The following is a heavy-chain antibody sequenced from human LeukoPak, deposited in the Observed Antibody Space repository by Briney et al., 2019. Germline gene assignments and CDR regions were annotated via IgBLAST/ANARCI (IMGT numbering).Heavy chain of an antibody. V-gene: IGHV1-46*01. D-gene: IGHD1-26*01. CDR1: GYTFTSYY. CDR3: AGAEVGATHLDY. CDR2: INPSGGST. J-gene: IGHJ4*02. Sequence: GASVKVSCKASGYTFTSYYMHWVRQAPGQGLEWMGIINPSGGSTSYAQKFQGRVTMTRDTSTSTVYMELSGLRSEDTAVYYCAGAEVGATHLDYWGQGTLVTVSS.